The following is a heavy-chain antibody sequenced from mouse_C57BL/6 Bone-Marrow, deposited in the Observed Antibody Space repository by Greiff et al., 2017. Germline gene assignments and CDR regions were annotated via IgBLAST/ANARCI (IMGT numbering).Heavy chain of an antibody. CDR3: ARDNTTVVAVNWYFDV. D-gene: IGHD1-1*01. Sequence: DVKLQESGGGLVKPGGSLKLSCAASGFTFSSYAMSWVRQTPEKRLEWVATISDGGSYTYYPDNVKGRFTISRDNAKNNLYLQMSHLKSEDTAMYYCARDNTTVVAVNWYFDVWGTGTTVTVSS. V-gene: IGHV5-4*01. CDR2: ISDGGSYT. CDR1: GFTFSSYA. J-gene: IGHJ1*03.